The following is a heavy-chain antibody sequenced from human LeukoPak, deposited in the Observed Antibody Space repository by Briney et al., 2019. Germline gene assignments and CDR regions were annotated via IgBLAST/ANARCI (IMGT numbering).Heavy chain of an antibody. CDR2: ISGSGGST. D-gene: IGHD4-17*01. Sequence: PGGSLRLSCAASGFTVSTYAMSWVRQAPGKGLEWVSAISGSGGSTYYADPVKGRFTISSDNSKNTLYLQMNSLRAEDTAVYYCAKGGDYGDYPDYWGQGTLVTVSS. CDR3: AKGGDYGDYPDY. J-gene: IGHJ4*02. V-gene: IGHV3-23*01. CDR1: GFTVSTYA.